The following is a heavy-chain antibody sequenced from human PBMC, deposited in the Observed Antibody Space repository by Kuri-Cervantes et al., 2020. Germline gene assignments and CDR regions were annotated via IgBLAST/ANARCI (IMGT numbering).Heavy chain of an antibody. CDR2: INPSGGST. D-gene: IGHD6-19*01. CDR1: GYTFTSYY. J-gene: IGHJ6*02. CDR3: AREMRIRGWYLDYYYYGMDV. V-gene: IGHV1-46*01. Sequence: ASVKVSCKASGYTFTSYYMHWVRQAPGQGLEWMGIINPSGGSTSYAQKFQGRVTMTRDTSTSTVYMELSSLRSEDTAVYYCAREMRIRGWYLDYYYYGMDVWGQGTTVTVSS.